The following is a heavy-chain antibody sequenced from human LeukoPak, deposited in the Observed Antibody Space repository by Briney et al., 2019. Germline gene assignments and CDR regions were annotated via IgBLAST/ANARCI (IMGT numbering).Heavy chain of an antibody. CDR1: GFTFSSYS. Sequence: GGSLRLSCAASGFTFSSYSMNWVRQAPGKGLEWVSAISGSGGSTYYADSVKGRFTISRDNSKNTLYLQMNSLRAEDTAVYYCAKGITMIVVDLSAFDIWGQGTMVTVSS. D-gene: IGHD3-22*01. V-gene: IGHV3-23*01. CDR2: ISGSGGST. J-gene: IGHJ3*02. CDR3: AKGITMIVVDLSAFDI.